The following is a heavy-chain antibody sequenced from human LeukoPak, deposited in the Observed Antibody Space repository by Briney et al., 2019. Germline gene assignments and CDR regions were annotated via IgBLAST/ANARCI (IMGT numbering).Heavy chain of an antibody. CDR3: ARAPPYYYDSSGLYFDY. CDR2: IYHSGST. D-gene: IGHD3-22*01. J-gene: IGHJ4*02. CDR1: GGSISSGGYS. Sequence: PSQTLSLTCAVSGGSISSGGYSWSWIRQPPGKGLEWIGYIYHSGSTNYNPSLKSRVTISVDRSKNQFSLKLSSVTAADTAVYYCARAPPYYYDSSGLYFDYWGQGTLVTVSS. V-gene: IGHV4-30-2*01.